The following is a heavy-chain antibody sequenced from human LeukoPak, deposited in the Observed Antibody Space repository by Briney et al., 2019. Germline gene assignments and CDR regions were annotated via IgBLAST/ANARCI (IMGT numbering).Heavy chain of an antibody. Sequence: SETLSLTCTVSGGSISSYYWSWIRQPPGKGLEWIGYIYYSGSTNYNPSLKSRVTMSVDTSKNQFSLKLSSVTAADTAVYYCARGEDGYNYHYFDYWGQGTLVTVSS. J-gene: IGHJ4*02. D-gene: IGHD5-24*01. CDR1: GGSISSYY. V-gene: IGHV4-59*01. CDR3: ARGEDGYNYHYFDY. CDR2: IYYSGST.